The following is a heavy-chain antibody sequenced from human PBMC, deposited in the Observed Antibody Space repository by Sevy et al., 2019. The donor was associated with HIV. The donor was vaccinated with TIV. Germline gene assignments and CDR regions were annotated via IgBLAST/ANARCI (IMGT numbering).Heavy chain of an antibody. CDR2: IKQDGSEK. V-gene: IGHV3-7*03. D-gene: IGHD3-16*02. J-gene: IGHJ4*02. CDR1: GFTFSNYW. Sequence: GSLRLSCADSGFTFSNYWMTWVRQAPGKGLEWVAHIKQDGSEKHYVDSVKGRFTISRDNSKNSVYLQMNSLRAEDTAVYFCAREGYYDYIWGSYRYFNDYWGQGTLVTVSS. CDR3: AREGYYDYIWGSYRYFNDY.